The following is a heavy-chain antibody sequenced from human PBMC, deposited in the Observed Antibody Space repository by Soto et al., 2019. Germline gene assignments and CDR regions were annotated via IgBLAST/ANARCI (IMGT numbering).Heavy chain of an antibody. CDR3: ARQIAAAGILPYYFDY. Sequence: GESLKISCKGSGYSFTSYWIGWVRQMPGKGLEWMGIIYPGDSDTRYSPSFQGRVTISADKSISTAYLQWSSLKASDTAMYYCARQIAAAGILPYYFDYWGQGTLVTVSS. CDR2: IYPGDSDT. V-gene: IGHV5-51*01. J-gene: IGHJ4*02. D-gene: IGHD6-13*01. CDR1: GYSFTSYW.